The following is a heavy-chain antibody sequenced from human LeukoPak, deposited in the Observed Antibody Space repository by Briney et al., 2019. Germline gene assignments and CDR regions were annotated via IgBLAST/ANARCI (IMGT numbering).Heavy chain of an antibody. V-gene: IGHV3-23*01. J-gene: IGHJ4*02. CDR3: TRGHWGLDY. Sequence: GGSLRLSCAASGFTFVNYAMNWVRQVPGKGLEWVSAISGGGGTTFYADSVKGRFTSFRDNSKNTLYLQMNSLRAEDTAVYYCTRGHWGLDYWGQGTLVTVSS. D-gene: IGHD7-27*01. CDR2: ISGGGGTT. CDR1: GFTFVNYA.